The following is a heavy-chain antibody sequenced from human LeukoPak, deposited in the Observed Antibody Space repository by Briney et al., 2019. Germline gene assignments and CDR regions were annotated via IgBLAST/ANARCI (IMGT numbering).Heavy chain of an antibody. V-gene: IGHV3-7*01. D-gene: IGHD1-7*01. J-gene: IGHJ3*02. CDR3: ARDKIRYNWNYAFDI. CDR2: IKQDGSEK. CDR1: GFTFSSYW. Sequence: GGSLGLSCAASGFTFSSYWMSWVRQAPGKGLEWVANIKQDGSEKYYVDSVKGRFTISRDNAKNSLYLQMNSLRAEDTAVYYCARDKIRYNWNYAFDIWGQGTMVTVSS.